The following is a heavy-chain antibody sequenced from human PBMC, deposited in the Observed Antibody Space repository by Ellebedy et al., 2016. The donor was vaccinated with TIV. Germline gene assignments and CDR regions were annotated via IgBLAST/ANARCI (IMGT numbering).Heavy chain of an antibody. CDR1: GFTFSNFW. Sequence: GESLKISCGASGFTFSNFWMYWVRQAPGKGPVWVSRISTDGSTTNYADSVKGRFSISRDNAKNMVYLQMNSLRVEDTAMYFCAKWYDDLWNGLYNWGQGTLVTVSS. CDR2: ISTDGSTT. CDR3: AKWYDDLWNGLYN. D-gene: IGHD3-3*01. V-gene: IGHV3-74*01. J-gene: IGHJ4*02.